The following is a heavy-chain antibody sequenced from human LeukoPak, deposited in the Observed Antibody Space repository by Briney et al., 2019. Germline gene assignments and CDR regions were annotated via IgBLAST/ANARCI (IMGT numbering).Heavy chain of an antibody. D-gene: IGHD2-2*01. V-gene: IGHV3-30*18. CDR1: GFSFSEYG. J-gene: IGHJ4*02. Sequence: GGSLRLSCVASGFSFSEYGMHWVRQAPGKGLEWVAVISYDGSNKYYADSVKGRFTISRDNSKNTLYLQMNSLRAEDTALYYCAKSGCGNPSCYVNYWGQGTLVTVSS. CDR2: ISYDGSNK. CDR3: AKSGCGNPSCYVNY.